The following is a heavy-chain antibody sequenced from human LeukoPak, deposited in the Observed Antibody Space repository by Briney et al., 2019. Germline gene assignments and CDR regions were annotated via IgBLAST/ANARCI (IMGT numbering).Heavy chain of an antibody. Sequence: PSETLSLTCTVSGGSISSSTYYWGWIRQPPGKGLEWIGNIFYSGSTYYNPSLKSRATLSVDTSKNQFSLKLSSVTAADTAVYYCARDVTRYMDVWGKGTTVTVS. J-gene: IGHJ6*03. V-gene: IGHV4-39*07. CDR3: ARDVTRYMDV. CDR2: IFYSGST. CDR1: GGSISSSTYY.